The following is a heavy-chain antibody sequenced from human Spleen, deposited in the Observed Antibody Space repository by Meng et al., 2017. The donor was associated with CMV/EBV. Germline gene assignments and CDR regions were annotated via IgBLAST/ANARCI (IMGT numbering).Heavy chain of an antibody. CDR1: GGSFSGYY. J-gene: IGHJ6*02. Sequence: SEILSLTCAVYGGSFSGYYWSWIRQPPGKGLEWIGEINHSGSTNYNPSLKSRVTISVDMSKNQFTLSLTSVTAADTAVYYCAKIFPSDYYKYSMDVWGQGTTVTVSS. V-gene: IGHV4-34*01. D-gene: IGHD3-3*01. CDR3: AKIFPSDYYKYSMDV. CDR2: INHSGST.